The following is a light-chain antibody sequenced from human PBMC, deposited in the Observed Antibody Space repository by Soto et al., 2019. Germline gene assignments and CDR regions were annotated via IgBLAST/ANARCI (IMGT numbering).Light chain of an antibody. CDR3: QSYDSSLSGPFYV. CDR1: SSNIGAGYD. V-gene: IGLV1-40*01. J-gene: IGLJ1*01. Sequence: QLVLTQPPSVSGAPGQRVTISCTGSSSNIGAGYDVHWYQQLPGTAPKLLIYGNSNRPSGVPDRFSGSKSGTSASLAITGLQAEDEADYYCQSYDSSLSGPFYVFGTETKLTVL. CDR2: GNS.